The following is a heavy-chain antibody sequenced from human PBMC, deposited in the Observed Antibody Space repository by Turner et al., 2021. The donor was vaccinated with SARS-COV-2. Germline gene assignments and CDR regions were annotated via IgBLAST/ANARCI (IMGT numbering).Heavy chain of an antibody. CDR2: IYSGGST. Sequence: EVQLVESGGGLVKPGGSLRLSCAASGFTVSSNSMSWVRQAPGKGLEWVSVIYSGGSTYYADSVKGRFTISRDNSKNTLYLQMNSLRAEDTAVYYCARDGAWKPEGMDVWGQGTTVTVSS. V-gene: IGHV3-53*01. CDR1: GFTVSSNS. CDR3: ARDGAWKPEGMDV. J-gene: IGHJ6*02. D-gene: IGHD1-1*01.